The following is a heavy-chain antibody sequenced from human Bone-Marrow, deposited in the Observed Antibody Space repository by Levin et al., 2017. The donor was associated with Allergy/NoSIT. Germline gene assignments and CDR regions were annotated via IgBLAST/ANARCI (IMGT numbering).Heavy chain of an antibody. J-gene: IGHJ4*02. Sequence: GESLKISCAASGFTFSSYAMSWVRQAPGKGLEWVSAISGSGGSTYYADSVKGRFTISRDNSKNTLYLQMNSLRAEDTAVYYCAKLWFGELSLFDYWGQGTLVTVSS. D-gene: IGHD3-10*01. V-gene: IGHV3-23*01. CDR1: GFTFSSYA. CDR3: AKLWFGELSLFDY. CDR2: ISGSGGST.